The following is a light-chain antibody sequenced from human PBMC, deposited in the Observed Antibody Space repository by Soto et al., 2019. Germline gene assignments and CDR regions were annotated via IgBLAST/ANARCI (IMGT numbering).Light chain of an antibody. CDR2: GAS. V-gene: IGKV1-5*01. CDR3: QHHNSYSQT. CDR1: QSIRYY. J-gene: IGKJ1*01. Sequence: STLSASVGDRVTITCRASQSIRYYLAWYQQMPGKAPKLLIYGASSLQSGVPSRFSGSGSGTEFTLTISSLQPDDFATYFCQHHNSYSQTFGQGTKVDIK.